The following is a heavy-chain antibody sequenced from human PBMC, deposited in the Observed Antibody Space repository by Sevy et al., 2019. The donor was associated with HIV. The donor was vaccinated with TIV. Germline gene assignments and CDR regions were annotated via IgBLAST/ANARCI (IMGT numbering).Heavy chain of an antibody. V-gene: IGHV1-46*01. CDR3: ARSATGDDAFDI. J-gene: IGHJ3*02. CDR1: GYTLTSYY. D-gene: IGHD6-25*01. CDR2: INPSGGST. Sequence: ASVKVSCKASGYTLTSYYMHWVRQAPGQGLEWMGIINPSGGSTSYAQKFQGRVTMTRDTSTSTVYMELSSLRSEDTAVYYCARSATGDDAFDIWGQGTMVTVSS.